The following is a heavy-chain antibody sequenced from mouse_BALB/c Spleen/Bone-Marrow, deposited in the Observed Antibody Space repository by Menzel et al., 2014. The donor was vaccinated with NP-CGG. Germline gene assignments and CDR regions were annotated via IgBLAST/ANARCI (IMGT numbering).Heavy chain of an antibody. D-gene: IGHD2-10*01. CDR1: GYTFTDYY. CDR3: ARSAYYGNYGGY. J-gene: IGHJ2*01. Sequence: QVQLQQPGPELVKPGASVKISCKASGYTFTDYYINWVKQKPGQGLEWIGWIYPGSGNTKYNEKFKGKATLTVDTSSSTTYMQLSSLTSEDTAVYSCARSAYYGNYGGYWGQGTTLTVSS. V-gene: IGHV1-84*02. CDR2: IYPGSGNT.